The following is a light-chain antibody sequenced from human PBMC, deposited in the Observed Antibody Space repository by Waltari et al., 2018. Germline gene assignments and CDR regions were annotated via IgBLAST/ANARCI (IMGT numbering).Light chain of an antibody. CDR3: SSYTSSSTVV. V-gene: IGLV2-14*01. Sequence: QSSLTQPASVSGSPGQSIPISCTGTRSDVGGYYSVSWYLQHPGKAPKLMIYEVSNRPSGVSNRFSGSKSGNTASLTISGLQAEDEADYYCSSYTSSSTVVFGGGTKLTVL. CDR1: RSDVGGYYS. J-gene: IGLJ2*01. CDR2: EVS.